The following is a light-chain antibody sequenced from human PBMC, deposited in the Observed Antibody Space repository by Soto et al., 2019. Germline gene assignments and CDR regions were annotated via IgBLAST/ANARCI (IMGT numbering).Light chain of an antibody. CDR2: GAS. CDR1: QGVSSN. Sequence: EIVMTQSPVTLSVSVGERATLSCRASQGVSSNLAWYQQKPGQAPRLLFSGASTTAAGVPARFSGGGSGTEFTLTVSSLQSEDFALYYCQQYNNWPHTFGQGTRLDIK. J-gene: IGKJ5*01. V-gene: IGKV3-15*01. CDR3: QQYNNWPHT.